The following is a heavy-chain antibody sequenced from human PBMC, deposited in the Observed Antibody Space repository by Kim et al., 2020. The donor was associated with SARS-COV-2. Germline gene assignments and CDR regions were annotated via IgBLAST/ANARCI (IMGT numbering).Heavy chain of an antibody. J-gene: IGHJ4*02. D-gene: IGHD6-13*01. Sequence: GGSLRLSCSASGFTFSYYALHWVRQAPGKGLEYVSAISTNGESTYYADSVKGRFTISRDNSKNTLYLQMSSLRDDDTALYFCVKSASSGWYTGHFDYWGPGTLVTGSS. CDR1: GFTFSYYA. V-gene: IGHV3-64D*09. CDR3: VKSASSGWYTGHFDY. CDR2: ISTNGEST.